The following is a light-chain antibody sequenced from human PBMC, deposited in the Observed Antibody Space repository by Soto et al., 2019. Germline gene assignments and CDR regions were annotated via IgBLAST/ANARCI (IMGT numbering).Light chain of an antibody. V-gene: IGKV1-27*01. J-gene: IGKJ3*01. CDR2: ASS. Sequence: DIQMTQSPTSLSASVGDRVTITCQASQGIRNFVACYQQKPGKAPKLLRYASSTLQSGVPTRFSGSGSGTDFPLTINSLQPEDVATNSCQKYSSVPVFGPGTKVEIK. CDR3: QKYSSVPV. CDR1: QGIRNF.